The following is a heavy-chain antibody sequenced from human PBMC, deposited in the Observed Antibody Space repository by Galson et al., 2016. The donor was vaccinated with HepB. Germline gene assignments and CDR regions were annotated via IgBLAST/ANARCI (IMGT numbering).Heavy chain of an antibody. D-gene: IGHD6-13*01. J-gene: IGHJ4*02. Sequence: SLRLSCAASGFLFSSHAMHWVRQAPGKGLEWLALISYDGSVKYYADSVKGRFTISSDNSKNTMYVHMTGLRAEDMAVYYCAKSPATAGAYYFDSWAREPWSPSP. CDR3: AKSPATAGAYYFDS. V-gene: IGHV3-30*04. CDR1: GFLFSSHA. CDR2: ISYDGSVK.